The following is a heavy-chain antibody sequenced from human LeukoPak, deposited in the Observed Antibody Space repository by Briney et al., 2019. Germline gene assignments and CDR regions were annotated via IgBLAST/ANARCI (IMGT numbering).Heavy chain of an antibody. CDR3: ARGEVVQLYYYHYGMDV. J-gene: IGHJ6*02. Sequence: PSETLSLTCTVSGGSISSSSYYWGWIRQPPGKGLEWIGIIYYSGRTFYNPSLKSRVTISVDMSKNQFSLKLSSVTAADTAVYYCARGEVVQLYYYHYGMDVWGQGTTVTVSS. CDR2: IYYSGRT. D-gene: IGHD2-2*01. CDR1: GGSISSSSYY. V-gene: IGHV4-39*07.